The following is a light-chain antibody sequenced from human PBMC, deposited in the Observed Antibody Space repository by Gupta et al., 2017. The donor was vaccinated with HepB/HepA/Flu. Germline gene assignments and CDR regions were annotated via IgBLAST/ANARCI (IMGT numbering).Light chain of an antibody. V-gene: IGLV1-51*01. CDR2: END. CDR3: GTWDFSLSTGL. J-gene: IGLJ2*01. Sequence: QSVLTQPPSVSAAPGQRVTISCSRSDSNIGNSYISWYQHLPGTAPKLVIYENDKRPSGIPDRFSGSNSGTSATLGITGLQAGDEADYYCGTWDFSLSTGLFGGGTKLTVL. CDR1: DSNIGNSY.